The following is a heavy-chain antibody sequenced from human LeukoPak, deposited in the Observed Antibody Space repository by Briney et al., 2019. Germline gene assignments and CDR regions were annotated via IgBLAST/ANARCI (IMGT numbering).Heavy chain of an antibody. CDR2: ITSDGRTT. V-gene: IGHV3-74*01. CDR3: ARGQLRCPDY. D-gene: IGHD4-17*01. CDR1: GFTFSSYW. J-gene: IGHJ4*02. Sequence: GGSLRLSCAASGFTFSSYWMHWVRQAPGEGRGWVSRITSDGRTTSYADSVKGRLTVSRDNAKNTLFLQMSSLRAEDAAVYYCARGQLRCPDYWGQGTLVTVSS.